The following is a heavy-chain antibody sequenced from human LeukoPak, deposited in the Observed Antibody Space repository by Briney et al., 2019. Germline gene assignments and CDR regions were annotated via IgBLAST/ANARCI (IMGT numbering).Heavy chain of an antibody. CDR2: IYYSGST. V-gene: IGHV4-59*01. Sequence: SETLSLTCTVSGGSISSYYWSWIRQPPGKGLEWIGYIYYSGSTNYNPSLKSRVTISVDTSKNQFSLKLSSVTAADTAVYYCARDSKTYYYDSSGSGPFDPWGQGTLVTVSS. D-gene: IGHD3-22*01. J-gene: IGHJ5*02. CDR3: ARDSKTYYYDSSGSGPFDP. CDR1: GGSISSYY.